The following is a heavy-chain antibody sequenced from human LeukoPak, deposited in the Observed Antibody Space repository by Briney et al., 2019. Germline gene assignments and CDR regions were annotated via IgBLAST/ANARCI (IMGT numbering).Heavy chain of an antibody. CDR1: GGSISSYY. J-gene: IGHJ5*02. CDR2: IYYSGST. Sequence: SETLSLTCTVSGGSISSYYWSWIRQPTGKGLEWIGYIYYSGSTNYNPSLKSRVTISVDTSKNQFSLKLSSVTAADTAVYYCAREATVTPGWFDPWGQGTLVTVSS. CDR3: AREATVTPGWFDP. V-gene: IGHV4-59*12. D-gene: IGHD4-17*01.